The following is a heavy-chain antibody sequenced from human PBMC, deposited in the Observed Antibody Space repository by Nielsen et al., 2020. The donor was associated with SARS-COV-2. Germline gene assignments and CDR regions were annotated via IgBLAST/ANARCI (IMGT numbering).Heavy chain of an antibody. V-gene: IGHV3-30*18. D-gene: IGHD3/OR15-3a*01. Sequence: GGSLRLSCAASGFTFSNHGMHWVRQAPGKGLEWVAYISYEGSKQYYADSVKGRFTISRDFSKSTLYLQMNSLRGEDTAMYYCAKDRATFMIYFRRGGPDYWGQGTLVTVSS. J-gene: IGHJ4*02. CDR1: GFTFSNHG. CDR3: AKDRATFMIYFRRGGPDY. CDR2: ISYEGSKQ.